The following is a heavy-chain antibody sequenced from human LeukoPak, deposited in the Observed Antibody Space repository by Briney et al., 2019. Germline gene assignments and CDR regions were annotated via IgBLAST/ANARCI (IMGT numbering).Heavy chain of an antibody. J-gene: IGHJ4*02. V-gene: IGHV1-46*01. D-gene: IGHD6-25*01. Sequence: ASVKVSCKASGYTFTGYYMHWLRHAPGQGPEWMGIINPRGGSTDYAQKFQGRVTMTSDTSTSTVYMQLNDLTSEDTAVYFCARVGITAATADNWGQGTLVTVSS. CDR1: GYTFTGYY. CDR2: INPRGGST. CDR3: ARVGITAATADN.